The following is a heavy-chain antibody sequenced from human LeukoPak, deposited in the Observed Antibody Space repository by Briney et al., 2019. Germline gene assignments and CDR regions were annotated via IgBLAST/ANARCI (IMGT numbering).Heavy chain of an antibody. CDR3: AREDNDSSGYYYFFDY. CDR1: GFTFSSYG. Sequence: PGGSLRLSCVASGFTFSSYGMHRVRQAPGKGLEWVAVIWYDGSNKYDADSVKGRFTISRDNSKNTLYLQMNSLRAEDTAVYYCAREDNDSSGYYYFFDYWGKGTLVTVSS. V-gene: IGHV3-33*08. CDR2: IWYDGSNK. J-gene: IGHJ4*02. D-gene: IGHD3-22*01.